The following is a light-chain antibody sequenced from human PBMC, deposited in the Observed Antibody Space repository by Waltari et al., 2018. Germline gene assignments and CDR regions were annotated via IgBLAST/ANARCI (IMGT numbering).Light chain of an antibody. J-gene: IGKJ1*01. V-gene: IGKV3-15*01. CDR2: GAS. Sequence: EILMTQSPATLSVSPGERATLSCRASQSVNNNLAWYQQKPGQAPRLLIYGASTRATGLPARFSGSGSGAEFTLTISSLQSEDFAVYYCQQYNNWPRTFGQGTKVEIQ. CDR1: QSVNNN. CDR3: QQYNNWPRT.